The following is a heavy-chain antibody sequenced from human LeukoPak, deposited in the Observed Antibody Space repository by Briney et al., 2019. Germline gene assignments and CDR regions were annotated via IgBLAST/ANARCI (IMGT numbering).Heavy chain of an antibody. J-gene: IGHJ4*02. V-gene: IGHV3-23*01. CDR1: GFTFNKYA. Sequence: GGSLRLSCTASGFTFNKYAMSWLRQPPGKGLEWVSLISTSGRTHYADSVKGRFTISRDNSKNTLYLQMNTLGVDDTAIYYCAKDLDSSGSYESPGDYWGQGTQVTVSS. D-gene: IGHD6-19*01. CDR2: ISTSGRT. CDR3: AKDLDSSGSYESPGDY.